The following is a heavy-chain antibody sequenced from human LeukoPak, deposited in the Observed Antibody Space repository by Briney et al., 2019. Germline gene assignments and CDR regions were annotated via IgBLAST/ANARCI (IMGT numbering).Heavy chain of an antibody. D-gene: IGHD6-13*01. CDR1: GGSFSGYY. CDR2: INHSGST. CDR3: ARVTGERNRRIAAAGTGRWFDP. Sequence: PETLSLTCAVYGGSFSGYYWSWIRQPPGKGLEWIGEINHSGSTNYNPSLKSRVTISVDTSKNQFSLKLSSVTAADTAVYYCARVTGERNRRIAAAGTGRWFDPWGQGTLVTVSS. V-gene: IGHV4-34*01. J-gene: IGHJ5*02.